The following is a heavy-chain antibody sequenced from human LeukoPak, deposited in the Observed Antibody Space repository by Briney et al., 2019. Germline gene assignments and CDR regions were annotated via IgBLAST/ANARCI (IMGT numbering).Heavy chain of an antibody. J-gene: IGHJ4*02. CDR3: AKDVEAYYGSGSYIDH. CDR2: ITWKSDRI. D-gene: IGHD3-10*01. Sequence: GGSLRLSCAASGFTFEDYAMHWVRQVPGKGLEWVSGITWKSDRIDYVDSVKGRFTVSRDDAENYLYLQMKNLRVEDTAMYYCAKDVEAYYGSGSYIDHWGEGTLVTVSS. V-gene: IGHV3-9*01. CDR1: GFTFEDYA.